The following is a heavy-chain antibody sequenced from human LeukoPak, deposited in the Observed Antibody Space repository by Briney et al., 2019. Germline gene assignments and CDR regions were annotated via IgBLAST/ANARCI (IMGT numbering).Heavy chain of an antibody. CDR1: RFTFSSYT. J-gene: IGHJ4*02. D-gene: IGHD4-17*01. V-gene: IGHV3-21*01. CDR3: TRGSYGDYEY. Sequence: PGGSLRLPCSASRFTFSSYTMNWVRQAPGKGLEWVSSIDPSSTYIYYADSVKGRFTISRDNAQNSLYLQMNSLRAEDTAVYYCTRGSYGDYEYWGQGTLVTVSS. CDR2: IDPSSTYI.